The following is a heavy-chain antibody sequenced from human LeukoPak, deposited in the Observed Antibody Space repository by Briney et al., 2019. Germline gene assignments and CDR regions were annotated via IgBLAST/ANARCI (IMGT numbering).Heavy chain of an antibody. V-gene: IGHV3-23*01. CDR1: GFTLTTYA. J-gene: IGHJ4*02. D-gene: IGHD6-13*01. CDR2: ISGSGEAT. CDR3: ARDLSWGFLDY. Sequence: GGSLRLSCAVSGFTLTTYAMSWVHQAPEKGLEWVSAISGSGEATWYADSVKGRFSISRDNSKNTLYLQMGSLRAEDMAVYYCARDLSWGFLDYWGQGTLVTVSS.